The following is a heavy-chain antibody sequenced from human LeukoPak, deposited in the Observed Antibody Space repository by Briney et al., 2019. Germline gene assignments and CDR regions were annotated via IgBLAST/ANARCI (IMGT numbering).Heavy chain of an antibody. V-gene: IGHV3-21*01. CDR3: ARSGVVVDALERGVANWFDP. CDR1: GFTFSSYA. CDR2: ISSSSIYI. Sequence: PGGSLRLSCAASGFTFSSYAMNWVRQAPGKGLEWVSSISSSSIYIYYADSVKGRFTISRDNAKNSLYLQMNSLRADDTAVYYCARSGVVVDALERGVANWFDPWGQGTLVTVSS. J-gene: IGHJ5*02. D-gene: IGHD2-15*01.